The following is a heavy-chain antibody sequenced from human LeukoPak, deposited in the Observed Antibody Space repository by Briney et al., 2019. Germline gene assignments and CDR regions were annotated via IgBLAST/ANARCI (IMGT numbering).Heavy chain of an antibody. V-gene: IGHV3-48*02. J-gene: IGHJ6*02. CDR1: GSIFSSNS. D-gene: IGHD1-14*01. CDR3: VRDDAGTDHYYYGMDV. Sequence: GGSLRLSCAVPGSIFSSNSMNWVRQAPGKGLEWISYISSGGSTIYYADSVKGRFTISRDNAKNSLYLQMNSLRDEDAAVYYCVRDDAGTDHYYYGMDVWGQGTTVTVSS. CDR2: ISSGGSTI.